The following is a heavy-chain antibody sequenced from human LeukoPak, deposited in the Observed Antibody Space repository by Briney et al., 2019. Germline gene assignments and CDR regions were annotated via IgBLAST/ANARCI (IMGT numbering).Heavy chain of an antibody. CDR2: IKQDGSEK. Sequence: PGGSLRLSCAASGFTFSNYWMIWVRQAPGKGLEWVGNIKQDGSEKLYADSVRGRFSISRDNAQTSLYLQMNSLRAEDTAVYYCARASDPWLQLTWGQGTLVTVSS. V-gene: IGHV3-7*05. CDR1: GFTFSNYW. J-gene: IGHJ5*02. CDR3: ARASDPWLQLT. D-gene: IGHD5-24*01.